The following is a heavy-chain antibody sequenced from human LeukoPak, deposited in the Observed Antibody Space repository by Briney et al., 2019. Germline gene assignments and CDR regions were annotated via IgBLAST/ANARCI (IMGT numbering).Heavy chain of an antibody. Sequence: AGGSLRLSCTTSGFTFGGYAMSWVRQAPGKGLEWVGFIRIKAYGGTTEYAASVKGRFTISRDDSKSIAYLQMNSLKTEDTAVYYCTRDPGIAVAFWYFDLWGRGTLVTVSS. D-gene: IGHD6-19*01. J-gene: IGHJ2*01. CDR2: IRIKAYGGTT. V-gene: IGHV3-49*04. CDR3: TRDPGIAVAFWYFDL. CDR1: GFTFGGYA.